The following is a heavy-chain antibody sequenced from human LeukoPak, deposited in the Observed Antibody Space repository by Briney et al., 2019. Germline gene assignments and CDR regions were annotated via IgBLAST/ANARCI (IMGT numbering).Heavy chain of an antibody. Sequence: SETLSLTCAVYGGAFSGYYWSWIRQPPGKGLEWIGEINHSGSTDYNPSHKSRVTMSVDTSKNQFSLRLSSVTAADTAVYYCARKNITMIKGTLFDYWGQGILVTVSS. J-gene: IGHJ4*02. CDR1: GGAFSGYY. CDR3: ARKNITMIKGTLFDY. CDR2: INHSGST. V-gene: IGHV4-34*01. D-gene: IGHD3-22*01.